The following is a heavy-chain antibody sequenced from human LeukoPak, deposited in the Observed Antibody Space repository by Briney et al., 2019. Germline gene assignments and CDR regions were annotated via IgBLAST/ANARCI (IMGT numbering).Heavy chain of an antibody. Sequence: SETLSLTCAVYGGSFSGYYWSWIRQPPGKGLEWIGEINHSGSTNYNPSLKSRVTISVDTSKNQFSLKLSSVTAADTAVYYCARGSPRIVVVPAARAGMDVWGKGTTVTVSS. CDR2: INHSGST. D-gene: IGHD2-2*01. J-gene: IGHJ6*04. CDR3: ARGSPRIVVVPAARAGMDV. CDR1: GGSFSGYY. V-gene: IGHV4-34*01.